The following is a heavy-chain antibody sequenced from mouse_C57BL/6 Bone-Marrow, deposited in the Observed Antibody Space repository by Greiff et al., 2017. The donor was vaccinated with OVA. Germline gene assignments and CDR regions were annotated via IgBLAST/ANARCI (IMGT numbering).Heavy chain of an antibody. CDR3: AREISAWFAY. CDR1: GYTFTSYW. V-gene: IGHV1-64*01. J-gene: IGHJ3*01. D-gene: IGHD3-1*01. Sequence: QVQLKQPGAELVKPGASVKLSCKASGYTFTSYWMHWVKQRPGQGLEWIGMIHPNSGSTNYNEKFKSKATLTVDKSSSTAYMQLSSLTSEDSAVYYCAREISAWFAYWGQGTLVTVSA. CDR2: IHPNSGST.